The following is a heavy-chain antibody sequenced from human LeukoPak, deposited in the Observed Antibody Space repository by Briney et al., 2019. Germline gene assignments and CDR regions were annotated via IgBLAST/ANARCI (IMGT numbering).Heavy chain of an antibody. V-gene: IGHV3-74*01. Sequence: GGSLRLSCAASGFTFSSYWMHWVRQAPGKGLVWVSRINSDGSSTSYVDSVKGRFTISRDNAKNTLYLQMNSLRAEDTAVYYCARDPPYDYDFWSGYYGSRLDYWGQGTLVTVSS. CDR1: GFTFSSYW. J-gene: IGHJ4*02. D-gene: IGHD3-3*01. CDR2: INSDGSST. CDR3: ARDPPYDYDFWSGYYGSRLDY.